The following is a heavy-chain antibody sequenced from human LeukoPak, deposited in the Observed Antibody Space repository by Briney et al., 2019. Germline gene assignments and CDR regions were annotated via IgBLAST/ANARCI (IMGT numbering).Heavy chain of an antibody. D-gene: IGHD3-16*01. CDR1: GGSISSYY. Sequence: SETLSLTCSVSGGSISSYYWTWIRQPPGKGLEWIGYRYYSGSTTYNPSLKSRVTISVDTSKSQFSLKLISVTAADTAIYYCAKVRGDFETDWGQGTLVTVSS. CDR2: RYYSGST. V-gene: IGHV4-59*01. J-gene: IGHJ1*01. CDR3: AKVRGDFETD.